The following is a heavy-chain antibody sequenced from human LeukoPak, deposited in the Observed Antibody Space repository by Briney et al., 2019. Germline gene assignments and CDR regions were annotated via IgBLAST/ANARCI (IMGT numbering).Heavy chain of an antibody. CDR3: AKTTGDFGLTIDY. J-gene: IGHJ4*02. CDR1: GFRFDIYA. Sequence: GGSLRLSCAASGFRFDIYAMTWVRQAPGQVLEWVSSMTSPGNYILYTDSVKGRFTISRDNFRNTLYLQMNSLRVEDTAIYYCAKTTGDFGLTIDYWGRGTLVTVSS. V-gene: IGHV3-23*01. CDR2: MTSPGNYI. D-gene: IGHD4-17*01.